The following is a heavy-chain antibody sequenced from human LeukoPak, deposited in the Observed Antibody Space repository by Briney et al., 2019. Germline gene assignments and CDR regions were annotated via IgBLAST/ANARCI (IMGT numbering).Heavy chain of an antibody. D-gene: IGHD2-2*01. J-gene: IGHJ4*02. Sequence: GGSLRLSCTASGFTFDDYGMNWVRQAPGKGLEWVSGINWNGGSTGYADSVKGRFTISRDNAKNSLYLQMNSLRAEDTALYYCARGDIVVVPAAGPKYYFDYWGQGTLVTVSS. CDR2: INWNGGST. CDR3: ARGDIVVVPAAGPKYYFDY. CDR1: GFTFDDYG. V-gene: IGHV3-20*04.